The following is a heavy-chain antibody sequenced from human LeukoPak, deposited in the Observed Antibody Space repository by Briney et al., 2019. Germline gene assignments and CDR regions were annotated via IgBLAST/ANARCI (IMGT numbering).Heavy chain of an antibody. J-gene: IGHJ3*02. V-gene: IGHV1-69*05. D-gene: IGHD2-15*01. CDR2: IIPIFGTA. Sequence: SVKVSCKXSGGTFSSYAISWVRQAPRQGLEWMGGIIPIFGTANYAQKFQGRVTITTDESTSTAYMELSSLRSEDTAVYYCAREKVDAFDIWGQGTMVTVSS. CDR1: GGTFSSYA. CDR3: AREKVDAFDI.